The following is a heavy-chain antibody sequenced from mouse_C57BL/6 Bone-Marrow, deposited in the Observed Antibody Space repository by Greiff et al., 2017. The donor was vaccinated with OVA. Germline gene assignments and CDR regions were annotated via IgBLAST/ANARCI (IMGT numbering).Heavy chain of an antibody. CDR1: GYTFTSYW. CDR3: ARPIYDYDVAY. CDR2: IDPSDSYT. D-gene: IGHD2-4*01. J-gene: IGHJ3*01. V-gene: IGHV1-69*01. Sequence: VQLQQSGAELVMPGASVKLSCKASGYTFTSYWMHWVKQRPGQGLEWIGEIDPSDSYTNYNQKFKGKSTLTVDKSSSTAYMQLSSLTSEDSAVYYCARPIYDYDVAYWGQGTLVTVSA.